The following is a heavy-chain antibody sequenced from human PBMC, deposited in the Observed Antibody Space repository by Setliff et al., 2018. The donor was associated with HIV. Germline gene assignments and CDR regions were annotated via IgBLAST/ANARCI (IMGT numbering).Heavy chain of an antibody. CDR3: ARDKVTDDAFDI. Sequence: SETLSLTCAVYGGSFSGYYWSWIRQPPGKGLEWIGEINHSGSTNYNPSLKSRVTISVDTSKNQFSLKLSSVTAADTAVYYCARDKVTDDAFDIWGQGT. CDR1: GGSFSGYY. J-gene: IGHJ3*02. V-gene: IGHV4-34*01. D-gene: IGHD4-4*01. CDR2: INHSGST.